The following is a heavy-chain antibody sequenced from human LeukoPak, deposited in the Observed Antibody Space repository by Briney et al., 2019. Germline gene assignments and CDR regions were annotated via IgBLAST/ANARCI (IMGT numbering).Heavy chain of an antibody. Sequence: GGSLRLSCAASGFTFSTYGVYWVRQAPGKGLEWVSSNSGGSSYYADSVKGRFTISRDNSKNTLYLQMNSLRAEDTAVYYCAKDGKIRYYGSGSYYTFDPWGQGTLVTVSS. J-gene: IGHJ5*02. CDR3: AKDGKIRYYGSGSYYTFDP. D-gene: IGHD3-10*01. CDR1: GFTFSTYG. V-gene: IGHV3-23*01. CDR2: NSGGSS.